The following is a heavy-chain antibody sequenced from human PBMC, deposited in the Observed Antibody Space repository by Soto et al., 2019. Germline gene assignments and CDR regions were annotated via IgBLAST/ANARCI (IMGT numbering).Heavy chain of an antibody. CDR2: ISGSGGST. D-gene: IGHD2-15*01. Sequence: GGSLGVSCASSGFTFSSYAMSLVRQAPGKGLEWVSAISGSGGSTYYADSVKGRFTISRDNSKNTLYLQMNSLRAEDTAVYYCAKDLGDCSGGSCSPPGPDYWGQGTLVPVSS. CDR3: AKDLGDCSGGSCSPPGPDY. J-gene: IGHJ4*02. V-gene: IGHV3-23*01. CDR1: GFTFSSYA.